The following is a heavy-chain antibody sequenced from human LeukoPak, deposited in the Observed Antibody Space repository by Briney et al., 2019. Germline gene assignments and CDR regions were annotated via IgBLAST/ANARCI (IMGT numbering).Heavy chain of an antibody. CDR1: GYSISSGYY. J-gene: IGHJ4*02. CDR2: IYHSGST. Sequence: SETLSLTRAVSGYSISSGYYWGWIRQPPGKGLEWIGSIYHSGSTYYNPSLKSRVTISVDTSKNQFSLKLSSVTAADTAVYYCARCERAAQPPFDYWGQGTLVTVPS. CDR3: ARCERAAQPPFDY. V-gene: IGHV4-38-2*01. D-gene: IGHD6-13*01.